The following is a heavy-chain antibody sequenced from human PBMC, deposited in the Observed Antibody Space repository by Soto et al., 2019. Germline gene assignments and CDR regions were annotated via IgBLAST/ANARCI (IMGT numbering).Heavy chain of an antibody. CDR2: INSDGSSA. Sequence: HPGGSLRLSCAASGFTFSSYWMHWVRQAPGKGLVWVSRINSDGSSASYADSVKGRFTISRDNAKNTLYLQMNSLRAEDTAVYYCARDINMGGVDVWGQGTTVTVSS. CDR3: ARDINMGGVDV. J-gene: IGHJ6*02. D-gene: IGHD1-20*01. CDR1: GFTFSSYW. V-gene: IGHV3-74*01.